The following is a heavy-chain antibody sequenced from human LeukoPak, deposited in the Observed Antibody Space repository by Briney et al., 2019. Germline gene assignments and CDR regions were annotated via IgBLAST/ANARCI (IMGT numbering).Heavy chain of an antibody. V-gene: IGHV3-21*01. J-gene: IGHJ4*02. CDR2: ISSSSSYI. CDR3: ARVEGYSSSAFDY. D-gene: IGHD6-6*01. CDR1: GFTFSSYS. Sequence: PGGSLRLSCAASGFTFSSYSMNWVRQAPGKGLEWVSSISSSSSYIYYADSVKGRFTISRDNAKNPLYLQMNSLRAEDTAVYYCARVEGYSSSAFDYWGQGTLVTVSS.